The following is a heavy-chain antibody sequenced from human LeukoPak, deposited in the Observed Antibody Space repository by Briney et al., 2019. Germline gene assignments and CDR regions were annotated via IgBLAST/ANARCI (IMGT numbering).Heavy chain of an antibody. CDR3: ARASRGVVGPWFDP. CDR1: GYTFTGYY. Sequence: ASVKVSCKASGYTFTGYYMHWVRQAPGQGLEGMGWINPNSGGTNYAQKFQGRVTMTRDTSISTAYMELSRLRSDDTAVYYCARASRGVVGPWFDPWGQGTLVTVSS. J-gene: IGHJ5*02. CDR2: INPNSGGT. V-gene: IGHV1-2*02. D-gene: IGHD2-15*01.